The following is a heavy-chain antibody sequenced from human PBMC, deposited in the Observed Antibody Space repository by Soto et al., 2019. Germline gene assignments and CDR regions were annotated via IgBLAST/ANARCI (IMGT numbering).Heavy chain of an antibody. CDR2: IWYDGTNK. J-gene: IGHJ6*02. V-gene: IGHV3-33*01. CDR3: ARASRNGYSPTLYYYGMDV. Sequence: QVQLVESGGGVVQPGRSLRLSCAASGFTFSSHGMHWVRQAPGKGLEWVAVIWYDGTNKNYTESVKGRFTISRDNSKNTLYLQMNSLRAEDTAVYYCARASRNGYSPTLYYYGMDVWGQGTTLTVSS. D-gene: IGHD5-18*01. CDR1: GFTFSSHG.